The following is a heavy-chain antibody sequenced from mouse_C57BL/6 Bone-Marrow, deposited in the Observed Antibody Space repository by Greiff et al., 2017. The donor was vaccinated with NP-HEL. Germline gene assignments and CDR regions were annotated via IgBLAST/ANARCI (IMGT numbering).Heavy chain of an antibody. CDR3: ARKGWGYFDY. Sequence: EVKLMESGGGLVKPGGSLKLSCAASGFTFSDYGMHWVRQAPEKGLEWVAYISSGSSTIYYADTLKGRFTISRDNAKNTLFLQMTSLRSEDTAMYYSARKGWGYFDYWGQGTTLTGSS. J-gene: IGHJ2*01. CDR1: GFTFSDYG. V-gene: IGHV5-17*01. CDR2: ISSGSSTI. D-gene: IGHD3-3*01.